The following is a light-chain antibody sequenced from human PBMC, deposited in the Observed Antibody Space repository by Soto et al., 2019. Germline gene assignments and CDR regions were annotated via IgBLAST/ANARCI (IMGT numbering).Light chain of an antibody. J-gene: IGLJ3*02. CDR1: SSDVGGYNY. CDR3: CSYAGSYTKV. Sequence: QSALTQPRSVSGSPGQSVTISCTGTSSDVGGYNYVSWYQQHPGKAPKLMIYDVNKRPSGVPDRFSGSKSGNTASLTISGLQAEDEADYHCCSYAGSYTKVFGGGTKLTVL. CDR2: DVN. V-gene: IGLV2-11*01.